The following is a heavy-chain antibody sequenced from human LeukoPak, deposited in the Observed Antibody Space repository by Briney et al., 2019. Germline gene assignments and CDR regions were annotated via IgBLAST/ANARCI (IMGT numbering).Heavy chain of an antibody. CDR3: ARRDSRSGYSLDYYYYYGMDV. V-gene: IGHV1-8*01. Sequence: ASVKVSCKASGYTFTSYDINWVRQATGQGLEWMGWMNPNSGNTGYAQKFQGRVTMTRNTSISTAYMELSSLRSEDTAVYYCARRDSRSGYSLDYYYYYGMDVWGQGTTVTVSS. CDR1: GYTFTSYD. CDR2: MNPNSGNT. J-gene: IGHJ6*02. D-gene: IGHD3-3*01.